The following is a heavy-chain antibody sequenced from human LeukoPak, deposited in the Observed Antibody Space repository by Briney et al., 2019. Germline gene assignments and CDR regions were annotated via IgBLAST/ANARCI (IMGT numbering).Heavy chain of an antibody. V-gene: IGHV4-30-4*01. CDR2: IYYSGST. Sequence: SQTLSLTCTVSGGPISSGDYYSSWIRQPPGKGLEWIGYIYYSGSTYYNPSLQSRVIISVDTSKNQFSLKLTSVTDTDTAVYYCARALYIMTTVTTQYWFDYWGQGTLVTVSS. D-gene: IGHD4-17*01. CDR3: ARALYIMTTVTTQYWFDY. J-gene: IGHJ4*02. CDR1: GGPISSGDYY.